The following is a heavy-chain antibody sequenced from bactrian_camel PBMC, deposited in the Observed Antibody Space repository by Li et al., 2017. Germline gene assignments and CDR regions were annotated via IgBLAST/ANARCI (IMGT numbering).Heavy chain of an antibody. V-gene: IGHV3S40*01. CDR1: GYSDC. Sequence: VQLVESGGGSVQAGGSLRLSCAASGYSDCMGWVRQAPGKEREVVANIYSGGDFIWYVDSVKGRFTISRDMAKNTVYLQMNSLKAEDTAMYYCVARPAAMRCSSASTFYNTWGQGTQVTVS. CDR2: IYSGGDFI. CDR3: VARPAAMRCSSASTFYNT. J-gene: IGHJ6*01. D-gene: IGHD2*01.